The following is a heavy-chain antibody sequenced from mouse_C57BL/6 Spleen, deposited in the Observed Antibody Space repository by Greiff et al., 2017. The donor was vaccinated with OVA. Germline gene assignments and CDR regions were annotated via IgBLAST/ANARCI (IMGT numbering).Heavy chain of an antibody. CDR3: ARSEVARYYYAMDY. D-gene: IGHD1-1*01. Sequence: VQLQQPGAELVMPGASVKLSCKASGYTFTSYWTHWVKQRPGQGLEWIGEIDPSDSYTNYNQKFKGKSTLTVDKSSSTAYMQLSSLTSEDSAVYYCARSEVARYYYAMDYWGQGTSVTVSS. CDR1: GYTFTSYW. CDR2: IDPSDSYT. J-gene: IGHJ4*01. V-gene: IGHV1-69*01.